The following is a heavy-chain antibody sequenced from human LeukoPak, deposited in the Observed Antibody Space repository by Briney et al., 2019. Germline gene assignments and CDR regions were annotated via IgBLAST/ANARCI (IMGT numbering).Heavy chain of an antibody. Sequence: ASVKVSCKASGYSFTNYDIICVRQAPGQTLEWMGWISPYYGNTNYAQKFQGRVTMTTDTYTNTVYMELRSLRSDDRAVYFCARVVTSSGLNWFDPWGQGTLVTVSS. D-gene: IGHD3-22*01. J-gene: IGHJ5*02. CDR1: GYSFTNYD. CDR2: ISPYYGNT. V-gene: IGHV1-18*01. CDR3: ARVVTSSGLNWFDP.